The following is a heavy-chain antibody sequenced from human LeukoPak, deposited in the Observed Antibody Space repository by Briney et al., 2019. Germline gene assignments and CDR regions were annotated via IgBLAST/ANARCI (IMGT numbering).Heavy chain of an antibody. J-gene: IGHJ4*02. D-gene: IGHD2/OR15-2a*01. V-gene: IGHV4-59*08. CDR3: ARHDTSGFYYFDS. CDR1: GGSISSYY. Sequence: SETLSLTCTVSGGSISSYYWSWIRQPPGKGLEWIGYIYYSGSTNYNPSLKSRVTISVDTSKNQFSLKLSSVTAADTAVYYRARHDTSGFYYFDSWGQGILVTVSS. CDR2: IYYSGST.